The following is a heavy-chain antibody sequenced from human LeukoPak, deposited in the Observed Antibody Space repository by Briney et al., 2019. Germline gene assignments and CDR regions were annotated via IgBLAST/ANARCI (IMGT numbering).Heavy chain of an antibody. J-gene: IGHJ4*02. CDR1: GFTFSSYS. D-gene: IGHD4-17*01. CDR3: ARGRTDDYGDYFDY. V-gene: IGHV3-66*01. Sequence: GGSLRLSCAASGFTFSSYSMNWVRQAPGKGLEWVSVIYSGGDTYYADSVKGRFTISRDNSKNTLYLQMNSLRAEDTAVYYCARGRTDDYGDYFDYWGQGTLVTVSS. CDR2: IYSGGDT.